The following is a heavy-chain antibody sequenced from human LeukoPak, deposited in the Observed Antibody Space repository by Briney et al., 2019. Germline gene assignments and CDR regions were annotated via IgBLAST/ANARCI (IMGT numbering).Heavy chain of an antibody. CDR1: GFTFSSYA. J-gene: IGHJ4*02. V-gene: IGHV3-30*04. D-gene: IGHD3-22*01. CDR2: ISYDGSNK. Sequence: GGSLRLSCAASGFTFSSYAMHWVRQAPGKGLEWVAVISYDGSNKYYADSVKGRFTISRDNSKNTLYLQMNSLRAEDTAVYYCARLADYDNGGNFDYWGQGTLVTVSP. CDR3: ARLADYDNGGNFDY.